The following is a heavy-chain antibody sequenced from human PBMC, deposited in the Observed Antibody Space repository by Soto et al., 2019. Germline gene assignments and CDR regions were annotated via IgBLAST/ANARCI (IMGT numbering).Heavy chain of an antibody. CDR1: GFAFSSYG. Sequence: GGSLGLACPASGFAFSSYGMHWVRQTPGKGLEWVAVLGFDGGGRYYADSVKGRFTISRDNSKNTLHLQMDSLRVEDSALYYCAREPVGPDYAMDVWGQGTTVTVPS. J-gene: IGHJ6*02. CDR3: AREPVGPDYAMDV. V-gene: IGHV3-33*01. CDR2: LGFDGGGR. D-gene: IGHD1-26*01.